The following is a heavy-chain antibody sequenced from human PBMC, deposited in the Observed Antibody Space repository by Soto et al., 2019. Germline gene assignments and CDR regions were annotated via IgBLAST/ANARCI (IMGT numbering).Heavy chain of an antibody. V-gene: IGHV1-3*01. CDR1: GYTFTSYA. Sequence: ASVKVSCKASGYTFTSYAMHWVRQAPGQRLEWMGWINAGNGNTKYSQKFQGRVTITRDTSASTAYMELSSLRSEDTAVYYCARAGVTSGTTSKYYYYGMDVWGQGTTVTVSS. J-gene: IGHJ6*02. CDR3: ARAGVTSGTTSKYYYYGMDV. D-gene: IGHD1-1*01. CDR2: INAGNGNT.